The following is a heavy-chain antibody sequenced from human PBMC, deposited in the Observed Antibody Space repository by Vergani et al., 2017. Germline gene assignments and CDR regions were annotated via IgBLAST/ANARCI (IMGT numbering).Heavy chain of an antibody. V-gene: IGHV3-48*03. D-gene: IGHD3-10*01. CDR1: GFTFSSYE. CDR3: ARAAGRPGGGYYYYYMDV. Sequence: EVQLVESGGGLVQPGGSLRLSCAASGFTFSSYEMNWVRQAPGKGLEWVSYISSSGSTIYYADSVKGRFTISRENAKNSLYLQMNSLRAEDTAFYYWARAAGRPGGGYYYYYMDVWGKGTTVTVSS. J-gene: IGHJ6*03. CDR2: ISSSGSTI.